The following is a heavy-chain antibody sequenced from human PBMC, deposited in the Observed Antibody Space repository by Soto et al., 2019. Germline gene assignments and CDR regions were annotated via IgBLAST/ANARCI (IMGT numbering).Heavy chain of an antibody. J-gene: IGHJ6*02. CDR2: IYYSGST. Sequence: LSLTCTVSGGSISSGDYYWSWIRQPPGKGLEWIGYIYYSGSTYYNPSLKSRVTISVDTSKNQFSLKLSSVTAADTAVYYCARGRDYRTYYYYGMDVWGQGTTVTVSS. CDR3: ARGRDYRTYYYYGMDV. D-gene: IGHD4-4*01. V-gene: IGHV4-30-4*01. CDR1: GGSISSGDYY.